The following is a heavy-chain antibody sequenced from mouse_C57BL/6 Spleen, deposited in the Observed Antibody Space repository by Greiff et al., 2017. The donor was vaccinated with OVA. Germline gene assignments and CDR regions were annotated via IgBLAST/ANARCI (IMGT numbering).Heavy chain of an antibody. D-gene: IGHD1-1*01. V-gene: IGHV1-77*01. Sequence: QVQLQQSGAELVKPGASVKISCKASGYTFTDYYINWVKQRPGQGLEWIGKIGPGSGSTYYNEKFKGKATLTADKSSSTAYMQLSSLTSEDSAVYVCARKNTTVVAHWYFDVWGTGTTVTVSS. J-gene: IGHJ1*03. CDR3: ARKNTTVVAHWYFDV. CDR1: GYTFTDYY. CDR2: IGPGSGST.